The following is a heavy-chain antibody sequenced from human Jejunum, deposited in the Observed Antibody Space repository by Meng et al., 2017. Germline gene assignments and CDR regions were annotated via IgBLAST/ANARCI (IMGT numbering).Heavy chain of an antibody. CDR1: EYSFPDYW. CDR3: ARQRRGGGPLHTFDF. CDR2: IFPRDSDT. D-gene: IGHD2-15*01. J-gene: IGHJ4*02. V-gene: IGHV5-51*01. Sequence: GGSLRLSCKGLEYSFPDYWIGWVRLISGKGLQWMGTIFPRDSDTRDSPSFQGHVILSVDKSISTAYLQLNSLKASDTGIYYCARQRRGGGPLHTFDFWGQGTLVTVSS.